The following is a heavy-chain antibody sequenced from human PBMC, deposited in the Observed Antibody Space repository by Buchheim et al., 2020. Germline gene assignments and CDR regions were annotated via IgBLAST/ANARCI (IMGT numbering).Heavy chain of an antibody. CDR3: ARRQYSSGSYWFDL. V-gene: IGHV5-51*01. CDR2: IYPGDSDT. J-gene: IGHJ5*02. Sequence: EVQLVQSGAEVKEPGESLRISCKASGYRFDTYWIAWVRQMPGIGLEWMGLIYPGDSDTRYSPPFQGQVTISADKSITTAYLHWNSLKASDSAMYYCARRQYSSGSYWFDLWGQGTL. D-gene: IGHD6-19*01. CDR1: GYRFDTYW.